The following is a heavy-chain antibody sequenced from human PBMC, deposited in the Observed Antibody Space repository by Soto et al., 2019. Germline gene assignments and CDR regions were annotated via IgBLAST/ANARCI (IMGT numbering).Heavy chain of an antibody. CDR2: TYYRSKWYN. Sequence: SQTLSLTCAISGDSVSSNSAAWNWIRQSPSRGLEWLGRTYYRSKWYNDYAVSVKSRITINPDTSKNQFSLQLNSVAPEDTAVYYCARDRRITGTTGYYYGMDVWGQGTTVIGSS. J-gene: IGHJ6*02. D-gene: IGHD1-7*01. CDR1: GDSVSSNSAA. V-gene: IGHV6-1*01. CDR3: ARDRRITGTTGYYYGMDV.